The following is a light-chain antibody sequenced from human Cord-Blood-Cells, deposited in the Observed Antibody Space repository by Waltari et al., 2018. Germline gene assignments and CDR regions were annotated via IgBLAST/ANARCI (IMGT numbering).Light chain of an antibody. CDR3: SSYTSSSTLV. Sequence: QSALTQPASVSGSPGPSITISCTGTSSDVGGYKHVPWYQQHPGKAPKLVIYDVSNRPSGVANRLSGSKSGNTASLTISGLQAEDEADYYCSSYTSSSTLVFGTGTKVTVL. CDR1: SSDVGGYKH. V-gene: IGLV2-14*03. J-gene: IGLJ1*01. CDR2: DVS.